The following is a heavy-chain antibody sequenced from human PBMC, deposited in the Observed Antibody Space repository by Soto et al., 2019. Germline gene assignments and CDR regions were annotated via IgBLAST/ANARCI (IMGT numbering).Heavy chain of an antibody. CDR1: GFTFSSYA. CDR3: AKVRPQSITMVRGAIDY. J-gene: IGHJ4*02. Sequence: EVQLLESGGGLVQPGGSLRLSCAASGFTFSSYAMSWVRQAPGKGLEWVSAISGSGGSTYYADSVKGRFTISRDNSKNTLYLQRNSLRAEDTAVYYCAKVRPQSITMVRGAIDYWGQGTLVTVSS. D-gene: IGHD3-10*01. CDR2: ISGSGGST. V-gene: IGHV3-23*01.